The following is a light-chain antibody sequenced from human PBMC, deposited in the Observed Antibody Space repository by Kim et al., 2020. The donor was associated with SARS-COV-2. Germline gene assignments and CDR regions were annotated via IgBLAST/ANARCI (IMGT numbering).Light chain of an antibody. CDR1: QTISGNC. CDR3: QQYGGSPWT. Sequence: PGERAPLSCTASQTISGNCLAWYQQTPGQAPRVLIHGASSRATGIPDRFSGSGSGTDFTLTISRLEPEDFAVYYCQQYGGSPWTFGHGTKVDIK. J-gene: IGKJ1*01. CDR2: GAS. V-gene: IGKV3-20*01.